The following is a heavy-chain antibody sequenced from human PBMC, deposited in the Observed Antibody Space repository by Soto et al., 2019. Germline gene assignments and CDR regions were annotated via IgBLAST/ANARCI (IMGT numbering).Heavy chain of an antibody. CDR1: GYAFTSYG. Sequence: ASVKVSCKASGYAFTSYGIGWVRKAPGQGLEWMGWISAYNGNTNYAQKLQGRVTMTTDTSTSTAYMELRSLRSDDTAVYYCSRGGYDDFWSGYYDNWFDPWGQGTLVTVSS. V-gene: IGHV1-18*01. J-gene: IGHJ5*02. D-gene: IGHD3-3*01. CDR2: ISAYNGNT. CDR3: SRGGYDDFWSGYYDNWFDP.